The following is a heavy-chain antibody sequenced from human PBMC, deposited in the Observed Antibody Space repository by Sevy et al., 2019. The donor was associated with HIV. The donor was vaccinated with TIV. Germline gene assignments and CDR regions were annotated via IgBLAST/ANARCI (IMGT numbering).Heavy chain of an antibody. CDR1: GFIFSNFA. Sequence: GGSLRLSCAASGFIFSNFAMHWVRQAPGKGLEWVAVTSYDGSHKYYADSVKGRFTVSRDNSKSTLYLQMNSLRAEDTAVYYCARVHCSSTSCYKGFDYWGQGTLVTVSS. J-gene: IGHJ4*02. V-gene: IGHV3-30*14. CDR2: TSYDGSHK. D-gene: IGHD2-2*02. CDR3: ARVHCSSTSCYKGFDY.